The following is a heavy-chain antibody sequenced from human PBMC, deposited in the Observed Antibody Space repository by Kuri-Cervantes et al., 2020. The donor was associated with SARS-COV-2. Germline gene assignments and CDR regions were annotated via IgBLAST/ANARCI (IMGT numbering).Heavy chain of an antibody. J-gene: IGHJ4*02. V-gene: IGHV1-2*02. Sequence: ASVKVSCKASGYTFTGYYMHWVRQAPGRGLEWMGWINPNSGGTNYAQKLQGRVTMTTDTSTSTAYMELRSLRSDDTAVYYCARDRGKAAYYYDSSGYFYWGQGTLVTVSS. CDR3: ARDRGKAAYYYDSSGYFY. CDR1: GYTFTGYY. CDR2: INPNSGGT. D-gene: IGHD3-22*01.